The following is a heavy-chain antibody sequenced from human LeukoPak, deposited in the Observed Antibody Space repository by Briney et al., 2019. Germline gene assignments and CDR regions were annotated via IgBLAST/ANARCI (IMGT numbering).Heavy chain of an antibody. CDR3: ARSLRYFDWLIYYYYYYGMDV. Sequence: ASVKVSCKASGGTFSSYAINWVRQATGQGLEWMGWMNPNSDNTGYAQKFQGRVTMTRNTSISTAYMELSSLRSEDTAVYYCARSLRYFDWLIYYYYYYGMDVWGQGTTVTVSS. CDR2: MNPNSDNT. D-gene: IGHD3-9*01. V-gene: IGHV1-8*02. CDR1: GGTFSSYA. J-gene: IGHJ6*02.